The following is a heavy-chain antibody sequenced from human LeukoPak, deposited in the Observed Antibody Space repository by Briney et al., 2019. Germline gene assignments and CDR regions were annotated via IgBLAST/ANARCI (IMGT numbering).Heavy chain of an antibody. CDR3: ARADDYSSFNTRWFFDN. CDR2: ISSSSSTI. D-gene: IGHD4-11*01. Sequence: GGSLRLSCAASGFTFSSYSMNWVRQAPGKGLEWVSYISSSSSTIYYADSVKGRFTISRDNSKNTLYLQMNSLKTEDTAVYYCARADDYSSFNTRWFFDNWGQGTLVTVSS. J-gene: IGHJ4*02. CDR1: GFTFSSYS. V-gene: IGHV3-48*01.